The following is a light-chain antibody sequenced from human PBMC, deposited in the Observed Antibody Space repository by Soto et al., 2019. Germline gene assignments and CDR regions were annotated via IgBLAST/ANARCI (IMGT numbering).Light chain of an antibody. J-gene: IGKJ3*01. Sequence: DSQMTQSPPSLSASVGDRVTITCRASQSISSYLNWYQQKPGKAPKLLIYAASSLQSGVPSRFSGSGSGTDFTLTTSSLQPEDFATYYCQQSYSTLGITFGPGTKVDIK. CDR3: QQSYSTLGIT. V-gene: IGKV1-39*01. CDR1: QSISSY. CDR2: AAS.